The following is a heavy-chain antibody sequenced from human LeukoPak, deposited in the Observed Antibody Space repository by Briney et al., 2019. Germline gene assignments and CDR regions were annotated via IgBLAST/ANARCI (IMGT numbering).Heavy chain of an antibody. J-gene: IGHJ4*02. CDR3: ASSRTVTRPLFDY. V-gene: IGHV3-30-3*01. CDR1: GFTFSSYA. Sequence: GRSLRLSCAASGFTFSSYAMHWVRQAPGKGLEGVAVISYDGSNKYYADSVKGRFTISRDNSKNTLYLQMNSLRAEDTAVYYCASSRTVTRPLFDYWGQGTLVTVSS. D-gene: IGHD4-11*01. CDR2: ISYDGSNK.